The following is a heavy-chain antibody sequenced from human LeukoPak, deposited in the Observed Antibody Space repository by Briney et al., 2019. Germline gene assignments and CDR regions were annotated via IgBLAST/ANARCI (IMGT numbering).Heavy chain of an antibody. D-gene: IGHD3-9*01. CDR1: GYTFTSYG. J-gene: IGHJ6*03. V-gene: IGHV1-18*01. Sequence: ASVKVSCKASGYTFTSYGISWVRQAPGQGLEWMGWISAYNGNTNYAQKLQGRVTMTTDTSTSTAYMELRSLRSDGTAVYYCARVLLVNYYYYYMDVWGKGTTVTVSS. CDR3: ARVLLVNYYYYYMDV. CDR2: ISAYNGNT.